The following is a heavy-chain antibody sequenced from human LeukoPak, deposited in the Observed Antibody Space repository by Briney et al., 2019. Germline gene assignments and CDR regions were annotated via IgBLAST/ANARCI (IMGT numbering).Heavy chain of an antibody. D-gene: IGHD1-26*01. CDR1: GFTFSNNG. J-gene: IGHJ4*02. CDR3: AKARYSGSPALDF. V-gene: IGHV3-30*02. CDR2: TRYDESKT. Sequence: GGSLRLSCAASGFTFSNNGMHWVRQSPGKGLEWVAFTRYDESKTFYGDSVRGRFTISRDNSKNTLYLQMNSLTTDDSAVYYCAKARYSGSPALDFWGQGTLVTVSS.